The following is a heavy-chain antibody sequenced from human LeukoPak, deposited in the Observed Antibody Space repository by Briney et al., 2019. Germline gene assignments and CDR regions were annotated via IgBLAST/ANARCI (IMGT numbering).Heavy chain of an antibody. V-gene: IGHV3-23*01. CDR2: TSSSDAGT. CDR3: AKDQTPMDSGSYGFDY. D-gene: IGHD1-26*01. J-gene: IGHJ4*02. CDR1: GFTLSTYA. Sequence: GGSLRLSCAASGFTLSTYAMSWVRQTPGKGLEWVAATSSSDAGTYHAASVRGRFTISRDNSKNTLYLQMNSLRAEDTAVYYCAKDQTPMDSGSYGFDYWGQGTLVTVSS.